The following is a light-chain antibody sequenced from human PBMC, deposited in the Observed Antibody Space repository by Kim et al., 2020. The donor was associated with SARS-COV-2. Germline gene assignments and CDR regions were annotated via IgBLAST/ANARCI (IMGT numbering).Light chain of an antibody. CDR3: AAWDDSLSGVV. Sequence: GKRVTISCSGSRSNIGSNSIYWYQQLPGTAPELLMYRNNQRRSGVPDRISGSKSGTSASLAISGLRSEDEADYYCAAWDDSLSGVVFGGGTQLTVL. V-gene: IGLV1-47*01. J-gene: IGLJ3*02. CDR2: RNN. CDR1: RSNIGSNS.